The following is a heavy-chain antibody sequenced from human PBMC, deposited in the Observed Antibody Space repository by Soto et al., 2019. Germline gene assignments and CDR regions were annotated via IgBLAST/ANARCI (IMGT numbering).Heavy chain of an antibody. J-gene: IGHJ6*02. D-gene: IGHD3-10*02. Sequence: SETLSLTCAVSGGSISSSNWWSWVRQPPGKGLEWIGEIYHSGSTNYNPSLKSRVTISVDTSKNQFSLKLSSVTAADTAVYYCASRYVRRGVLMDVWGQGTTVTVSS. CDR1: GGSISSSNW. V-gene: IGHV4-4*02. CDR3: ASRYVRRGVLMDV. CDR2: IYHSGST.